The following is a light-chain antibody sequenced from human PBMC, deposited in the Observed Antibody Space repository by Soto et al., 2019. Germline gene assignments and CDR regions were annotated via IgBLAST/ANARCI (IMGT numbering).Light chain of an antibody. J-gene: IGKJ2*01. V-gene: IGKV3-15*01. CDR1: QTVASN. CDR2: GAS. Sequence: EIVMTQSPASLSVSPGEGATLSCRASQTVASNLAWYQQKPGQGPRLLIHGASTRATGVPARFSGSGSGTDFTRTISSLQSEDFAVYYCQQYHNWPPKYTFGQGTKLQIK. CDR3: QQYHNWPPKYT.